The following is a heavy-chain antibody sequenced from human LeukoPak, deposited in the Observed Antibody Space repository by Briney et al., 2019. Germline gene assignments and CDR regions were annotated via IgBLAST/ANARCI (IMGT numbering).Heavy chain of an antibody. J-gene: IGHJ5*02. CDR2: IYYSGST. CDR3: ARGRYYDFWSGKSNWFDL. D-gene: IGHD3-3*01. Sequence: KPSETLSLMCTVSGGSISSYYWSWIRQPPGKGLEWIGYIYYSGSTNYNPSLKSRVTISVDTSKNQFSLKLSSVTAADTAVYYCARGRYYDFWSGKSNWFDLWAQGTLVTVSS. V-gene: IGHV4-59*01. CDR1: GGSISSYY.